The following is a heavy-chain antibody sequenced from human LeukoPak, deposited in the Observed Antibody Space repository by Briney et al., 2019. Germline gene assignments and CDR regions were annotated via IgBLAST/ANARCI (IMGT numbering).Heavy chain of an antibody. D-gene: IGHD3-22*01. V-gene: IGHV4-34*01. CDR2: INHSGST. J-gene: IGHJ3*02. CDR3: ARDYYASRGEAFDI. Sequence: SETLSLTCAVYGGSFSGYYWSWIRQPPGKGLEWIGEINHSGSTNYNPSLKSRVTISVDTSKNQFSLKLSSVTAADTVVYYCARDYYASRGEAFDIWGQGTMVTVSS. CDR1: GGSFSGYY.